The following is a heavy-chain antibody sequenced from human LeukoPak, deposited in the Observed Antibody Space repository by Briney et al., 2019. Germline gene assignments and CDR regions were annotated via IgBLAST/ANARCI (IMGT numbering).Heavy chain of an antibody. Sequence: SETLSLTCTVSGGSISSYYWSWIRQPPGKGLEWIGYIYYSGSTNYNPSLKSRVTISVDTSKNQFSLKLSSVTAADTAVYYCARGWFWSGYSSWFDPWGQGTLVTVSS. CDR3: ARGWFWSGYSSWFDP. CDR2: IYYSGST. D-gene: IGHD3-3*01. CDR1: GGSISSYY. V-gene: IGHV4-59*12. J-gene: IGHJ5*02.